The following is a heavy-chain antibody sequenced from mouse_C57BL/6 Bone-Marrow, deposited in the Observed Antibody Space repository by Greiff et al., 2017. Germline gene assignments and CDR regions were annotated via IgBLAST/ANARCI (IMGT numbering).Heavy chain of an antibody. D-gene: IGHD1-1*01. CDR3: ARGRDYYGSTYGDD. V-gene: IGHV1-9*01. CDR1: GYTFTGYW. Sequence: VQLQQSGAELMKPGASVKLSCKATGYTFTGYWLEWVKQRPGHGLEWIGEILPGNGSTNYNEKFKGKATFPSDTSSNTAYMQLNHLTTEDAAIYFCARGRDYYGSTYGDDWGQGTSVTVSS. CDR2: ILPGNGST. J-gene: IGHJ4*01.